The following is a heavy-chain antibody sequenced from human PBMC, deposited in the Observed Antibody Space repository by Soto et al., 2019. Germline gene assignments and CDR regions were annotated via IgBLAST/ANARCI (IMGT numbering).Heavy chain of an antibody. Sequence: EVQLVESGGGLVQPGGSLRLSCAASGFTFSNYWMSWVRQAPGKGLEWVANIKQDGSENYYVDSVKGRFTTSRDNTNNSFYMQMNSLRAEDTAVYYCARDHINGWKIDYWGRGTLVTVSS. CDR2: IKQDGSEN. CDR1: GFTFSNYW. D-gene: IGHD6-19*01. V-gene: IGHV3-7*01. CDR3: ARDHINGWKIDY. J-gene: IGHJ4*02.